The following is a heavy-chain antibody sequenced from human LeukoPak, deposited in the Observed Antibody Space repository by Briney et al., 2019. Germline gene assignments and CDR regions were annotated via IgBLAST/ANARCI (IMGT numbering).Heavy chain of an antibody. CDR3: AKYSSWGGNYYYYYMDV. CDR2: ISRSGEST. Sequence: GGSLRLSCAASGFTFSNYAMSWVRQVPGKGLEWVSAISRSGESTYYADSVKGRFTISRDNSKNTLYLQMNSLRAEDTAVYYCAKYSSWGGNYYYYYMDVWGKGTTVTVSS. D-gene: IGHD6-13*01. V-gene: IGHV3-23*01. CDR1: GFTFSNYA. J-gene: IGHJ6*03.